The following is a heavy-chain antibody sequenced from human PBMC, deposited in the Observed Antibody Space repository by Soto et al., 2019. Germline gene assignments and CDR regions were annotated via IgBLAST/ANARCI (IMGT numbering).Heavy chain of an antibody. CDR2: INPNSGGT. CDR1: GYTFTGYY. Sequence: ASVKVSCKASGYTFTGYYMHWVRQAPGQGLEWMGWINPNSGGTNYAQKFQGRVTMTRNTSISTAYMELSSLRSEDTAVYYCASRGYSSSSFDYWGQGTLVTVSS. V-gene: IGHV1-2*02. J-gene: IGHJ4*02. D-gene: IGHD6-6*01. CDR3: ASRGYSSSSFDY.